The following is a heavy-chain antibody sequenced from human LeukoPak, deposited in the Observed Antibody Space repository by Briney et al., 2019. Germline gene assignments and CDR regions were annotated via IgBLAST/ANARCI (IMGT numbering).Heavy chain of an antibody. CDR3: ARVSVVTGAVAAKEGVFDY. V-gene: IGHV4-31*03. Sequence: SETLSLTCTVSGGSISSGGYHWSWIRQHPGKGLEWIGYIYYSGSTYYNPSLKSRVTISVDTSKNQFSLKLSSVTAADTAVYYCARVSVVTGAVAAKEGVFDYWGQGTLVTVSS. CDR1: GGSISSGGYH. J-gene: IGHJ4*02. CDR2: IYYSGST. D-gene: IGHD6-19*01.